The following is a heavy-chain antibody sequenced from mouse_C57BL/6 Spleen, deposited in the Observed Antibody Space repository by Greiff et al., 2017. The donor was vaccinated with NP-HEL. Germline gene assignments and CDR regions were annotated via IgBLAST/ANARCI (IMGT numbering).Heavy chain of an antibody. D-gene: IGHD1-2*01. CDR3: VRDVDYGYYYAMDY. J-gene: IGHJ4*01. CDR2: IRSKSSNYAT. Sequence: EVKLVESGGGLVQPKGSLKLSCAASGFTFDTYAMHWVRQAPGKGLEWVARIRSKSSNYATYYADSVKDRFTISRDDSQSMLYLQMNNLKTEDTAMYYCVRDVDYGYYYAMDYWGQGTSVTVSS. CDR1: GFTFDTYA. V-gene: IGHV10-3*01.